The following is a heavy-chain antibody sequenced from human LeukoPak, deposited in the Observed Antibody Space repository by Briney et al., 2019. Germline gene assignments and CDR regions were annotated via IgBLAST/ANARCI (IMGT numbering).Heavy chain of an antibody. J-gene: IGHJ1*01. V-gene: IGHV4-59*01. CDR2: IYYSGST. CDR1: GGSISSYY. CDR3: ARGGLRSSWYAEYFQH. D-gene: IGHD6-13*01. Sequence: PSETLSLTCTVSGGSISSYYWSWIRQPPGKGLEWIGYIYYSGSTNYNPSLKSRVTISVDTSKNQFSLKLSSVTAADTAVYYCARGGLRSSWYAEYFQHWGQGSPVTVSS.